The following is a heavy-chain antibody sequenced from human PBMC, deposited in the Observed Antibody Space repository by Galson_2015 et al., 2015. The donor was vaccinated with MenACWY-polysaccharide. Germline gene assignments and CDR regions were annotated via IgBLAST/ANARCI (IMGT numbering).Heavy chain of an antibody. V-gene: IGHV3-23*01. CDR2: IEGDASGT. D-gene: IGHD3-22*01. CDR3: VRDGEYYDSSGGSLH. Sequence: SLRLSCAASGFTFSNYAMSWVRQAPGKGLEWVSTIEGDASGTFYADSVKGRFTISKDNSKNTLYLQMNSLRAGDTAVYYCVRDGEYYDSSGGSLHWGQGTLVTVSS. CDR1: GFTFSNYA. J-gene: IGHJ4*02.